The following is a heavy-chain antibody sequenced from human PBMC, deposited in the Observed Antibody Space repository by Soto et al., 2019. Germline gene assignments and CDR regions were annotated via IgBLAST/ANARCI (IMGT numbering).Heavy chain of an antibody. CDR1: GYVFTSFG. D-gene: IGHD3-10*01. V-gene: IGHV1-18*04. J-gene: IGHJ4*02. Sequence: ASVKVSCKTSGYVFTSFGISGVRQAPGQGLEWMGWVRPYNGDTKYAEKFQGRVTMTSDTSTTTGYMELRGLRSDDTAVYYCVRRMFYHFWRPYYYFDYSGQGTQVTVSS. CDR2: VRPYNGDT. CDR3: VRRMFYHFWRPYYYFDY.